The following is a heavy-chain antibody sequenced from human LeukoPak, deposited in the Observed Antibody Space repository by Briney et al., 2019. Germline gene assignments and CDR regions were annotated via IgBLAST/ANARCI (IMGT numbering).Heavy chain of an antibody. D-gene: IGHD3-22*01. V-gene: IGHV3-53*01. CDR1: GFTVSSNY. CDR2: IYSGGDT. J-gene: IGHJ3*02. CDR3: ARDGRDSSGYYYLGAFDI. Sequence: GGSLRLSCAASGFTVSSNYMSWVRQAPGKGLEWVSVIYSGGDTTYADSVKGRFTISRDDSKNTLYLQMNSLRAEDAAVYYCARDGRDSSGYYYLGAFDIWGQGTMVTVSS.